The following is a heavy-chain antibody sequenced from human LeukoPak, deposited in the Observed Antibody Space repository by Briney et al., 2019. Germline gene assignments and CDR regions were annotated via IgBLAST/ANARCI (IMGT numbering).Heavy chain of an antibody. D-gene: IGHD3-3*01. CDR1: GFTVSSNY. CDR2: ISGSGGST. J-gene: IGHJ4*02. CDR3: AKSGDPTYDFWSGYAMNFDY. V-gene: IGHV3-23*01. Sequence: GGSLRLSCAASGFTVSSNYMSWVRQAPGKGLEWVSAISGSGGSTYYADSVKGRFTISRDNSKNTLCLQMNSLRAEDTAVYYCAKSGDPTYDFWSGYAMNFDYWGQGTLVTVSS.